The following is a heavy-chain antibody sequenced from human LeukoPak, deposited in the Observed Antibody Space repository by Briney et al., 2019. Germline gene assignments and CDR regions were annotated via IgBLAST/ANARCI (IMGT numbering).Heavy chain of an antibody. J-gene: IGHJ4*02. CDR2: IYSGGTT. V-gene: IGHV3-53*01. CDR3: ARVRHTSGWGFDY. D-gene: IGHD6-19*01. Sequence: GGSLRLSCAASGFTVSSNYMNWVRQAPEKGLEWVSIIYSGGTTYYADSVKGRFTISRDNSKNTLYLQMNSLRADDTAVYFCARVRHTSGWGFDYWGQGTLVTVSS. CDR1: GFTVSSNY.